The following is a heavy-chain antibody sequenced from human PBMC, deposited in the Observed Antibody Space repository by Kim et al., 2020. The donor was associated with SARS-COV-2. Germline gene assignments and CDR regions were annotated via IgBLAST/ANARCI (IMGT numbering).Heavy chain of an antibody. V-gene: IGHV1-24*01. CDR3: ATAPPIAAAGTNWFDP. J-gene: IGHJ5*02. D-gene: IGHD6-13*01. Sequence: KFKGRVTMTEDTSTDTAYMGLSSLRSEDTAVYYCATAPPIAAAGTNWFDPWGQGTLVTVSS.